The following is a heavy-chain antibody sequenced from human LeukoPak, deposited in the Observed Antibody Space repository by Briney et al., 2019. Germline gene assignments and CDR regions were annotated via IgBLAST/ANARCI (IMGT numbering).Heavy chain of an antibody. CDR2: INHSGSN. V-gene: IGHV4-34*01. J-gene: IGHJ5*02. CDR1: AGSFSGYY. D-gene: IGHD3-10*01. CDR3: ARGLVRGVIIARVRGNWFDP. Sequence: SETLSLTCAVYAGSFSGYYWRGMRRPPRKGVEWGGEINHSGSNNYNPSLKRRVTISLDTSKNNFSMKLNSVTAADTAVYYGARGLVRGVIIARVRGNWFDPWGQGTLVTVSS.